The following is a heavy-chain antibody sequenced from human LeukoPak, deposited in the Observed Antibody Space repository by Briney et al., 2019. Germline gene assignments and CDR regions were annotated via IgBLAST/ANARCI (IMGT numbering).Heavy chain of an antibody. Sequence: PSETLSLTCTVSGGSISSSSYYWGWIRQPPGKGLEWIGSIYYRGSTYYNPSLKSRVTISLDTSKNQFSLKLSSVTAADTAVYYCARENGDRQSGAFDIWGQGTMVTVSS. J-gene: IGHJ3*02. CDR3: ARENGDRQSGAFDI. CDR1: GGSISSSSYY. V-gene: IGHV4-39*07. CDR2: IYYRGST. D-gene: IGHD4-17*01.